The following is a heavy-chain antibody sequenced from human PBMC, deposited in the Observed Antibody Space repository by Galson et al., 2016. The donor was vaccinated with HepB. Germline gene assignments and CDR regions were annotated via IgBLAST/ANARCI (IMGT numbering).Heavy chain of an antibody. V-gene: IGHV6-1*01. CDR1: DDSVSTNIAS. D-gene: IGHD2-15*01. J-gene: IGHJ3*02. Sequence: CAISDDSVSTNIASWNWIRQSPSRGLEWLGRTYYRSKWYNEYALSVRSRITITPDTSKNQFSLQLNSVTPEDTAVYFCARRSAPLGNFDIWGQGTAVTVSS. CDR3: ARRSAPLGNFDI. CDR2: TYYRSKWYN.